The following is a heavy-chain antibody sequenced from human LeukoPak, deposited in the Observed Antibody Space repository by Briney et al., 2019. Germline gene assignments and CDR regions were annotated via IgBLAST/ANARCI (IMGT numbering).Heavy chain of an antibody. CDR3: ARENNGDRYYFDC. CDR2: INGRGGLI. J-gene: IGHJ4*02. CDR1: GFSFSIYN. D-gene: IGHD2-8*01. V-gene: IGHV3-48*03. Sequence: GGSLRLSCVASGFSFSIYNMIWVRQAPGKGLEWVASINGRGGLIYYANSVKGRFTISRDNARNSLCLQLNSLRGEDTAVYYCARENNGDRYYFDCWGQGALVTVS.